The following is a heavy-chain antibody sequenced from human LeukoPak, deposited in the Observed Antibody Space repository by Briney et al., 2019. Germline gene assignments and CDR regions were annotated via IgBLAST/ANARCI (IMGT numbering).Heavy chain of an antibody. Sequence: SETLSLACTVSGGSISTYYWSWIRQPPGKGLEWIGYVFYSGGTNYNPSLESRVTISLDTSKNQFSLKLSSVTAADTAVHYCARHGGAYHYDYWGQGTLVTVSS. CDR3: ARHGGAYHYDY. D-gene: IGHD5-12*01. CDR1: GGSISTYY. V-gene: IGHV4-59*08. CDR2: VFYSGGT. J-gene: IGHJ4*02.